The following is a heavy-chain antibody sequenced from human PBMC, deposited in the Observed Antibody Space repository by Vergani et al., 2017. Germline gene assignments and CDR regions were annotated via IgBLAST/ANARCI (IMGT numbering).Heavy chain of an antibody. CDR2: IYYSGST. CDR1: GGSINSHNYY. Sequence: QVQLQESGPGLVKPSQTLSLTCTVSGGSINSHNYYWGWIRQPPGKGLEWIGSIYYSGSTYYNPSLKSRVTISVDTSKNQFSLKLSSVTAADTAVYYCAKLYYYGSGSYYKGWGQGTLVTVSS. J-gene: IGHJ4*02. CDR3: AKLYYYGSGSYYKG. D-gene: IGHD3-10*01. V-gene: IGHV4-39*01.